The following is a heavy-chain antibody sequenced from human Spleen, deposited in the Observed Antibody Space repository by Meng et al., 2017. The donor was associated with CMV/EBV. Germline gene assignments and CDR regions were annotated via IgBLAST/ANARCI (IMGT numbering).Heavy chain of an antibody. Sequence: SGFTFNNYAMSWVRQAPGKGLEWVAVISSDGSNKYYADSVKGRFTISRDNSKNTLYLQMNSLRAEDTAVYYCARAGSTWSLFGWFDPWGQGTLVTVSS. J-gene: IGHJ5*02. D-gene: IGHD6-13*01. V-gene: IGHV3-30*04. CDR1: GFTFNNYA. CDR2: ISSDGSNK. CDR3: ARAGSTWSLFGWFDP.